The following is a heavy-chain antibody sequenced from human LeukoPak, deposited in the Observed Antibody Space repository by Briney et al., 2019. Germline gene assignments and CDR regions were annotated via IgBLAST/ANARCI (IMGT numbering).Heavy chain of an antibody. CDR2: LSDKGHQE. V-gene: IGHV3-30*04. CDR1: GFTFRDYT. D-gene: IGHD4-23*01. Sequence: QPGGSLRLSCVASGFTFRDYTIHWVRQAPGKGLEWVAALSDKGHQEYYADSVKGRFTVSRDNSKNTAYLQMNSLRTEDTALYSCVRDLRWYSTLESWGQGTLVTVSS. J-gene: IGHJ4*02. CDR3: VRDLRWYSTLES.